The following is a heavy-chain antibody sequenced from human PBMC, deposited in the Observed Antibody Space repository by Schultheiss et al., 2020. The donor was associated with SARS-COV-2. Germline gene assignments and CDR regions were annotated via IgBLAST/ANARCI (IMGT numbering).Heavy chain of an antibody. CDR1: GDSISSYY. J-gene: IGHJ4*02. V-gene: IGHV4-59*01. CDR2: IYYTGST. Sequence: SQTLSLTCTVSGDSISSYYWSWIRQPPGKGLEWIGYIYYTGSTNYNPSLKSRVTISVDTSKNQFSLKLSSVTAADTAVYYCARGKLLRHFDYWGQGSLVTVSS. CDR3: ARGKLLRHFDY. D-gene: IGHD6-6*01.